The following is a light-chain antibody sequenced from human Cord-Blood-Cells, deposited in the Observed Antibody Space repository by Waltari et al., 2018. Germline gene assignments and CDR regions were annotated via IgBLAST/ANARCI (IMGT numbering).Light chain of an antibody. CDR3: QQYYSTPPYS. CDR2: WAS. CDR1: QSVLYSSNNKNY. J-gene: IGKJ2*03. V-gene: IGKV4-1*01. Sequence: DMVMTQSPASLAVSLSERAPINCKSRQSVLYSSNNKNYLAWYQQKPGQPPKLLIYWASTRESGVPDRFSGSGSGTDFTLTISSLQAEDVAVYYCQQYYSTPPYSFGQGTKLEIK.